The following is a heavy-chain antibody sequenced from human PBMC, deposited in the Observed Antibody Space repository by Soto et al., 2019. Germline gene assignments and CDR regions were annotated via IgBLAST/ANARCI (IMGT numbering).Heavy chain of an antibody. CDR3: ARTRSFTLGFYYDGMDV. CDR1: GYSFARYC. V-gene: IGHV5-51*01. J-gene: IGHJ6*02. D-gene: IGHD6-6*01. CDR2: IYPGDSDT. Sequence: GQSLTLSVAVPGYSFARYCIGWVRQIPRKDLEWMGIIYPGDSDTRYSPSFQGQVTISADKSLRTAYLQWTSLKASDTALYYCARTRSFTLGFYYDGMDVWGQGTTVTVSS.